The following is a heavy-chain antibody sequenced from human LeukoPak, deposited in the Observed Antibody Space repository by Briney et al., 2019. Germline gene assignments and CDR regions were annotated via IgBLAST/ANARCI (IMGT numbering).Heavy chain of an antibody. CDR2: IYHSGST. D-gene: IGHD6-19*01. J-gene: IGHJ5*01. Sequence: SSETLSLTCAVSGGSISSSHWWSWVRQPPGKGLEWIGEIYHSGSTNYNPSLKSRVTISVDKSKNQFSLKLSSVTAADTAVYYCARVPEGYSSGWYDCWGQGTLVTVSS. CDR1: GGSISSSHW. V-gene: IGHV4-4*02. CDR3: ARVPEGYSSGWYDC.